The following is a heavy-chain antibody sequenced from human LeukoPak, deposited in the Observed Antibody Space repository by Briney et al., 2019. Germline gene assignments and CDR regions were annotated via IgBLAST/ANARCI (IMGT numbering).Heavy chain of an antibody. D-gene: IGHD6-19*01. CDR2: ISAYNGNT. J-gene: IGHJ3*02. CDR3: ASSGIAVAVSDALDI. CDR1: GYTFTSYG. Sequence: ASVKVSCKASGYTFTSYGISWVRQAPGQGLEWMGWISAYNGNTNYAQKLQGRVTMTTDTSTSTAYMALRSLRSDDTAVYYCASSGIAVAVSDALDIWGQGTMVTVSS. V-gene: IGHV1-18*01.